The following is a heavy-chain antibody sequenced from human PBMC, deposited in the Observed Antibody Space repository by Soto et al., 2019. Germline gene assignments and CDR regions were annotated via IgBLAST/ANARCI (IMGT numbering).Heavy chain of an antibody. Sequence: GGSLRLSCAASGFTFSSYAMSWVRQAPGKGLEWVSAISGSGGSTYYADSVKGRFTISRDNSKNTLYLQMNSLRAEDTAVYYCAKDGPFDSSGWYLPSGDAFDIWGQGTMVTVSS. D-gene: IGHD6-19*01. J-gene: IGHJ3*02. CDR3: AKDGPFDSSGWYLPSGDAFDI. V-gene: IGHV3-23*01. CDR1: GFTFSSYA. CDR2: ISGSGGST.